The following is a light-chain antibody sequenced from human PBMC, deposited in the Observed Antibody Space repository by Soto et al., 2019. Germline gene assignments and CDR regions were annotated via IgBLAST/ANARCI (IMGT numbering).Light chain of an antibody. Sequence: DIPMTQSPSSLSASVGDRVTITCQASQDISNYLNWYQQKPGKAPKLLIYDASNLETGVPSRFSGSVSGTDFTFTISSLQPEDIATYYGQQYDNLPLTFGGGTKVEIK. CDR1: QDISNY. CDR2: DAS. J-gene: IGKJ4*01. CDR3: QQYDNLPLT. V-gene: IGKV1-33*01.